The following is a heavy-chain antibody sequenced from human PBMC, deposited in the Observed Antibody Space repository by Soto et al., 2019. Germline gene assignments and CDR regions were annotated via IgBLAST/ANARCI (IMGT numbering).Heavy chain of an antibody. CDR1: GFTFNNFP. Sequence: EVQLLESGGGLVQPGGSLRLSCAASGFTFNNFPMSWVRQAPGKGLEWVSSITKNSDRTFYAASVKGRFTISRDNSRNAVFLQLNSLREEDTALYYCAEGGCYDGFDSWGQGTLVIVSS. V-gene: IGHV3-23*01. CDR2: ITKNSDRT. J-gene: IGHJ4*02. CDR3: AEGGCYDGFDS. D-gene: IGHD5-12*01.